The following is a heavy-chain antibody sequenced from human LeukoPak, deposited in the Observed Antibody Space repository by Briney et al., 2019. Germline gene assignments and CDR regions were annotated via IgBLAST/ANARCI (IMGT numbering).Heavy chain of an antibody. V-gene: IGHV3-30*02. CDR2: IRYDGSNK. J-gene: IGHJ4*02. Sequence: GGSLRLSCAASGFTFSSYGMHWVRQAPGKGLEWVAFIRYDGSNKYYADSVKGRFTISRDNSKNTLYLQVNSLRAEDTAVYYCAKGPWSYYGSGSYYFDYRGQGTLVTVSS. CDR3: AKGPWSYYGSGSYYFDY. D-gene: IGHD3-10*01. CDR1: GFTFSSYG.